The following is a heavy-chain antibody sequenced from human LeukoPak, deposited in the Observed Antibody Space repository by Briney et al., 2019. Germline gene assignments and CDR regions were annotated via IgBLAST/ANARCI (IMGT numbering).Heavy chain of an antibody. V-gene: IGHV3-74*01. CDR2: INPAGSST. CDR3: VRVAKYSSSSVYYYYMDV. CDR1: GFTFSNYW. J-gene: IGHJ6*03. Sequence: GGSLRLSCAASGFTFSNYWMHWVRQTPGKGPVWVSAINPAGSSTYYAVSVKGRFTISRDNAKNSLYLQMNSLRAEDTAVYYCVRVAKYSSSSVYYYYMDVWGKGTTVTVSS. D-gene: IGHD6-6*01.